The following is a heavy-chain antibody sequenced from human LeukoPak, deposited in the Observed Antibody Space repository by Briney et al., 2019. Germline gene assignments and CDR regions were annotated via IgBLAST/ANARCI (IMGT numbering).Heavy chain of an antibody. CDR3: ARGPDHRVESGYADY. CDR2: MDPSNGNA. Sequence: GASVKVSCQASGYTFSTHDLHWVRQAPGQGLEWMGWMDPSNGNAGYAQQFQGRVTMTRDTSVTTAYMELSSLMSDDTAVYYCARGPDHRVESGYADYWGQGTLVTVSA. D-gene: IGHD3-3*01. J-gene: IGHJ4*02. V-gene: IGHV1-8*01. CDR1: GYTFSTHD.